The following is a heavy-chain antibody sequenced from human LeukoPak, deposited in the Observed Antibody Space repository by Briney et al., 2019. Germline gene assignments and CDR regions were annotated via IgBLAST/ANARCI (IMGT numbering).Heavy chain of an antibody. CDR2: IYPGYSDA. CDR1: GYRLTSNW. CDR3: ARPGDSSGWYFDAFDI. D-gene: IGHD6-19*01. J-gene: IGHJ3*02. V-gene: IGHV5-51*01. Sequence: GESLKISCKISGYRLTSNWIGWVRQVPGKGLEWMGLIYPGYSDAKYSPSLQGQVTFSVDASISTAYLQLSGLRASDTAIYYCARPGDSSGWYFDAFDIWGQGTMVTVSS.